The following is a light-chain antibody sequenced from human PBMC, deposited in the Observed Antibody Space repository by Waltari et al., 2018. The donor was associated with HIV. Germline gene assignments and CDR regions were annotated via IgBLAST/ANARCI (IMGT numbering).Light chain of an antibody. Sequence: SSELTQDPAVSVALGQTVRITCQGDSLTKYSANWYQQKPGQAPLLILYGKNHYRRSGIPSRSSGSASGTTASLTITGAQAEDEADYYGDSRDTNNKHHVFGTGT. CDR1: SLTKYS. CDR3: DSRDTNNKHHV. CDR2: GKN. J-gene: IGLJ1*01. V-gene: IGLV3-19*01.